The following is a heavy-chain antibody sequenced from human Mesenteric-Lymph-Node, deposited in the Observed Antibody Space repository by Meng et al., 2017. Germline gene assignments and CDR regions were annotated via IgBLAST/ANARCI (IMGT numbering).Heavy chain of an antibody. CDR2: INTNTGNP. D-gene: IGHD3-10*01. CDR1: GYTFTSYA. V-gene: IGHV7-4-1*02. CDR3: ARREAGLGELLKY. Sequence: QVQVGQSGAELKKPGATVKGSGKATGYTFTSYAMNWVRQAPGQGLEWMGWINTNTGNPTYAQGFTGRFVFSLDTSVSTAYLQISSLKTEDTAVYYCARREAGLGELLKYWGQGTLVTVSS. J-gene: IGHJ4*02.